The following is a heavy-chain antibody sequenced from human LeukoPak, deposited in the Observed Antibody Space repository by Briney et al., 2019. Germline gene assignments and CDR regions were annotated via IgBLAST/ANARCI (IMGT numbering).Heavy chain of an antibody. Sequence: ASVKVSCTASGYTFTSYYMHAGRQAPGQGLEWMGRINPNSGGTNYAQKLQGRVTMTRDTSISTAYMELSRLRSDDTAVYYCARVQCSGGSCYSGYWGQGTLVTVSS. D-gene: IGHD2-15*01. CDR2: INPNSGGT. CDR1: GYTFTSYY. V-gene: IGHV1-2*06. J-gene: IGHJ4*02. CDR3: ARVQCSGGSCYSGY.